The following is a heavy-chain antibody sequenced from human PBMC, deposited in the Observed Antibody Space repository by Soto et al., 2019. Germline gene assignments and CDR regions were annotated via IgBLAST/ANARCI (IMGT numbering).Heavy chain of an antibody. CDR1: GGSISSSSYY. CDR3: ARDETGRSSSWSHAFDI. J-gene: IGHJ3*02. CDR2: IYYSGST. Sequence: SETLSLTCTVSGGSISSSSYYWGWIRQPPGKGLEWIGSIYYSGSTYHNPSLKSRVTISVDTSKNQFSLKLSSATAADTAVYYCARDETGRSSSWSHAFDIWGQGTMVTVSS. D-gene: IGHD6-13*01. V-gene: IGHV4-39*07.